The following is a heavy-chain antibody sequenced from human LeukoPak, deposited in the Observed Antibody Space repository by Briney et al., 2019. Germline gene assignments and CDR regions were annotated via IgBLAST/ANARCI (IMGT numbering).Heavy chain of an antibody. J-gene: IGHJ6*02. CDR1: GFTFSNSW. CDR3: ATYVNWVAGDV. CDR2: INQEGGDI. D-gene: IGHD1-1*01. Sequence: GGSLRLSCAASGFTFSNSWMSWVRQAPGKGLEWVANINQEGGDIHYVDSVKGRFTISRDNAKDSLYLQMNSLRDDDTAVYYCATYVNWVAGDVWAKGPRSPSP. V-gene: IGHV3-7*01.